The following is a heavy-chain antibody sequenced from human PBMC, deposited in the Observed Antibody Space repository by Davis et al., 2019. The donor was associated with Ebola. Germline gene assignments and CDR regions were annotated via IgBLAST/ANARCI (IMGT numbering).Heavy chain of an antibody. J-gene: IGHJ6*02. V-gene: IGHV1-69*06. CDR3: ARSTDYGDYGDMDV. D-gene: IGHD4-17*01. CDR2: IIPIFGTA. CDR1: GGTFSSYA. Sequence: SVKVSCKASGGTFSSYAISWVRQAPGQGLEWMGGIIPIFGTANYAQKFQGRVTITADKSTSTAYMELSSLRSEDTAVYYCARSTDYGDYGDMDVWGQGTTVTVSS.